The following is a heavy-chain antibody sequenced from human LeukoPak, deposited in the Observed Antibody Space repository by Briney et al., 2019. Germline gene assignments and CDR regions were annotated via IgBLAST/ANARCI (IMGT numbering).Heavy chain of an antibody. V-gene: IGHV4-34*01. CDR1: GGSFSGYY. Sequence: SETLSLTCAVYGGSFSGYYWSWIRQPPGKGLEWIGEINHSGSTNYNPSLKSRVTISVDTSKNQFSLKLSSVTAADTAVYYCARGGRAYDSSGYYVDYWGQGTLVTVSS. CDR2: INHSGST. CDR3: ARGGRAYDSSGYYVDY. D-gene: IGHD3-22*01. J-gene: IGHJ4*02.